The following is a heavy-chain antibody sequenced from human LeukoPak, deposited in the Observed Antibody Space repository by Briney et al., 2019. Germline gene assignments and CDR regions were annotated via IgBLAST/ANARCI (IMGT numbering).Heavy chain of an antibody. V-gene: IGHV3-23*01. J-gene: IGHJ4*02. CDR3: AKTGPPTIFGVVTIDY. D-gene: IGHD3-3*01. CDR2: ISGSGGST. Sequence: PGGSLRLSCAASGFTFSSYAMSWVRQAPGKGLEWVSGISGSGGSTYYADSVKGRFAISRDNSKNTLFLQTSSLRAEDTAVYYCAKTGPPTIFGVVTIDYWGQGTLVTVSS. CDR1: GFTFSSYA.